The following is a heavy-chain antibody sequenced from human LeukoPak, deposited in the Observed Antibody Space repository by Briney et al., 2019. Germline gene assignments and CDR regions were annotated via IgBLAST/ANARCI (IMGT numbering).Heavy chain of an antibody. V-gene: IGHV4-59*11. D-gene: IGHD1-26*01. Sequence: SETLSLTCTVSGGSISRHYWSWIRQPPGKGLEWIGYIYYSGSTNYNPSLKSRVTISVDTSKNQFSLKLSSVTAADTAVYYCARAVGATIFNYYYYYYMDVWGKGTTVTVSS. CDR1: GGSISRHY. J-gene: IGHJ6*03. CDR2: IYYSGST. CDR3: ARAVGATIFNYYYYYYMDV.